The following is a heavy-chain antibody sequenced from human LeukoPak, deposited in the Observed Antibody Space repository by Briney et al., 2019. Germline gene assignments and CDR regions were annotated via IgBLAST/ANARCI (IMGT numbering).Heavy chain of an antibody. D-gene: IGHD6-13*01. CDR2: INPNSGGT. V-gene: IGHV1-2*06. CDR1: VYTFTGYY. Sequence: GASVNVSCKASVYTFTGYYMHWVRQAPGQGLEWMGRINPNSGGTNYAQKFQGRVAMTRDTSISTAYMELSRLRSDDTAVYYCAKTIADGRFDPWGQGTLVTVSS. CDR3: AKTIADGRFDP. J-gene: IGHJ5*02.